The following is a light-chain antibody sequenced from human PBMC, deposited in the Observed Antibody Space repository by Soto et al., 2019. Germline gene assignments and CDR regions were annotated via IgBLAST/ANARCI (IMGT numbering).Light chain of an antibody. CDR3: SSYTSTNSWV. J-gene: IGLJ3*02. Sequence: QSALTQSASVSGSPGQSITISCTGTSSDVGGYNYVSWYQQHPGKAPKLIIYDVSNRPSGVSTRFSGSKSGNTASLTISGLPAEDEADYSCSSYTSTNSWVFGGGTKLTVL. CDR2: DVS. CDR1: SSDVGGYNY. V-gene: IGLV2-14*01.